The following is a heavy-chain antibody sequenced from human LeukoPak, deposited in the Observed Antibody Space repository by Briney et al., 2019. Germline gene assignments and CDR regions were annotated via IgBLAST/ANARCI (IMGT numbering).Heavy chain of an antibody. CDR2: IYYSGST. Sequence: PSGTLSLTCAVSGGSISSSYYWGWIRQPPGKGLEWIGNIYYSGSTYYNPSLKSRVTISVDTSKNQFSLKLSSVTAADTAVYYCARDGRFPPEVLPRYFDYWGQGTLVTVSS. CDR1: GGSISSSYY. V-gene: IGHV4-39*07. D-gene: IGHD1-26*01. CDR3: ARDGRFPPEVLPRYFDY. J-gene: IGHJ4*02.